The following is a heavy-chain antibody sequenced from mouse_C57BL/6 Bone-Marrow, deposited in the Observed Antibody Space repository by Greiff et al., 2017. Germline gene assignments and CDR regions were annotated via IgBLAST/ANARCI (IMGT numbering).Heavy chain of an antibody. CDR2: ISDGGSYT. J-gene: IGHJ1*03. D-gene: IGHD1-1*01. CDR3: ARGLATVVATRWYFDV. V-gene: IGHV5-4*01. CDR1: GFTFSSYA. Sequence: EVQRVESGGGLVKPGGSLKLSCAASGFTFSSYAMSWVRQTPEKRLEWVATISDGGSYTYYPDNVKGRFTISRDNAKNNLYLQMSHLKSEDTAMYYCARGLATVVATRWYFDVWGTGTTVTVSS.